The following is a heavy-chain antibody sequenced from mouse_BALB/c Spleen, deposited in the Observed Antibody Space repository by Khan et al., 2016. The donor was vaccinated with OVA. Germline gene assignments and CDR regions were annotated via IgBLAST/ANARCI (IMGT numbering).Heavy chain of an antibody. D-gene: IGHD2-1*01. CDR3: ARPKCDYYDYAMDY. V-gene: IGHV5-12-2*01. J-gene: IGHJ4*01. CDR2: ISNGGGNT. CDR1: GFTFSSYT. Sequence: EVELVESGGGLVQPGGSLKLSCAASGFTFSSYTMSWVRQTPEQRLEWVAYISNGGGNTYYPDTIKGRFTISRDNAKNTLYLQMSSLKSEDTAMYYCARPKCDYYDYAMDYWGQGTSVTVSS.